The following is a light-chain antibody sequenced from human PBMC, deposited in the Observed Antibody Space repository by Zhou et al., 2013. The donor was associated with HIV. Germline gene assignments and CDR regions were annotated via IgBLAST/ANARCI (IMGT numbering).Light chain of an antibody. CDR3: QQYYTIPYT. Sequence: DIQMTQSPSSLSTSVGDRVTITCRASQGISNSLAWYQQRSGKAPKLLVYATSTLESGVPSSGSGTEYSLTISNLQPEDFATYFCQQYYTIPYTFGRGTEVGDQT. J-gene: IGKJ2*01. CDR2: ATS. V-gene: IGKV1-NL1*01. CDR1: QGISNS.